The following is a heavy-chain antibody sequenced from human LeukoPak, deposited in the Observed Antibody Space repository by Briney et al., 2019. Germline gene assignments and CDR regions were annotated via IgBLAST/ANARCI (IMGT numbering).Heavy chain of an antibody. V-gene: IGHV5-51*01. Sequence: GESLKISCKGSGYSFTSYWIGWVRQMPGKGLEWMGIIYPGDSDTRYSPSFQGQVTISADKSISTAYLQWSTLQASDAALYYCSTHVFSSTSCYNNYYYYYMDVWGKGTTVTVSS. J-gene: IGHJ6*03. CDR2: IYPGDSDT. D-gene: IGHD2-2*01. CDR3: STHVFSSTSCYNNYYYYYMDV. CDR1: GYSFTSYW.